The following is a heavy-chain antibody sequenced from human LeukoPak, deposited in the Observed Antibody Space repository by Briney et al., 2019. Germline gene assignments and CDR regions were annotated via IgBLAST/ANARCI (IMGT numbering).Heavy chain of an antibody. CDR2: IYYSGST. CDR3: ARERSGYNYYYGMDV. Sequence: PSETLSLTCTVSGGSISSYYWSWIRQPTGKGLEWIGYIYYSGSTNHNPSLKSRVTISVDTSKNQFSLKLSSVTAADTAVYYCARERSGYNYYYGMDVWGQGTTVTVSS. V-gene: IGHV4-59*01. D-gene: IGHD3-3*01. CDR1: GGSISSYY. J-gene: IGHJ6*02.